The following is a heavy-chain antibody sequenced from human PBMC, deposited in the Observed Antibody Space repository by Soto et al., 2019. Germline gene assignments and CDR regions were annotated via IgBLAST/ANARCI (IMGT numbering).Heavy chain of an antibody. Sequence: QVQLVESGGGVVQPGRSLRLSCAASGFTFSSYGMHWVRQAPGKGLEWVAVISYDGSNKYYADSVKGRFTISRDNSKTTLYVQMNGLRAEDTAVYYCGKARKGLYRSSWYWIDYWGQGTQVTVSS. V-gene: IGHV3-30*18. D-gene: IGHD6-13*01. J-gene: IGHJ4*02. CDR2: ISYDGSNK. CDR1: GFTFSSYG. CDR3: GKARKGLYRSSWYWIDY.